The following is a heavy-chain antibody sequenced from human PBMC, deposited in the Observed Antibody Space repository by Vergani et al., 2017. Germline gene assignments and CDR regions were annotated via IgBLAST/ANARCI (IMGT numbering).Heavy chain of an antibody. D-gene: IGHD2-2*02. CDR1: GFTFNSYG. CDR2: IRSDESRR. CDR3: AKDISCSSTSCYTY. V-gene: IGHV3-30*02. J-gene: IGHJ4*02. Sequence: QVQLVESGGGVVQPGGSLRLSCAASGFTFNSYGMHWFRQAPGKGLEWVSSIRSDESRRYYGDSVKGRFTISRDNSKKTLYLQMNSLRVEDTAVYYCAKDISCSSTSCYTYWGQGTLVTVSS.